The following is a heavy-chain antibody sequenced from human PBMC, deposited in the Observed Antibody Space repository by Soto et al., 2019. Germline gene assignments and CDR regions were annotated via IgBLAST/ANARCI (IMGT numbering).Heavy chain of an antibody. J-gene: IGHJ6*02. D-gene: IGHD5-18*01. V-gene: IGHV3-30-3*01. CDR1: GFTFSSYA. CDR2: ISYDGSNK. Sequence: GGSLRLSCAASGFTFSSYAMHWVRQAPGKGLEWVAVISYDGSNKYYADSVKGRFTISRDNSKNTLYLQMNSLRAEDTAVYYCARDRYGYGYMDVWGQGTTVTVSS. CDR3: ARDRYGYGYMDV.